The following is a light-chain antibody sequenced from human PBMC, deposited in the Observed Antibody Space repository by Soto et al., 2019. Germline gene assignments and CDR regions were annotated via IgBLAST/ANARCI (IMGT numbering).Light chain of an antibody. CDR2: YDS. CDR3: QVWDSSSDHWV. CDR1: NIGSKS. Sequence: SYELTQPHSVSVAPGKTARITCGGNNIGSKSVHWYQQKPGQAPVLVIYYDSDRPSGIPERFSGSNSGNTATLTISRVEAGDEADYYCQVWDSSSDHWVFGGGTKVTVL. J-gene: IGLJ3*02. V-gene: IGLV3-21*04.